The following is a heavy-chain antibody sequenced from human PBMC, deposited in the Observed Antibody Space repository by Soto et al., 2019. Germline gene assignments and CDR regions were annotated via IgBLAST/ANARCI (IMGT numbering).Heavy chain of an antibody. CDR2: IGTAGDT. CDR3: ARGYNSSGYYYFPGY. V-gene: IGHV3-13*01. J-gene: IGHJ4*02. CDR1: GFTFSSYD. D-gene: IGHD3-22*01. Sequence: EVQLVESGGGLVQPGGSLRLSCAASGFTFSSYDMHWVRQATGKGLEWVSAIGTAGDTYYPGSVKGRFTISRENAKNSLYLQRNSLRAEDTAVYYCARGYNSSGYYYFPGYWGQGTLVTVSS.